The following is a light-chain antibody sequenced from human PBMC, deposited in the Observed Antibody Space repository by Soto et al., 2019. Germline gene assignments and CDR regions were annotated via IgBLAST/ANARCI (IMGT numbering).Light chain of an antibody. CDR2: GAT. CDR1: QSVSTK. J-gene: IGKJ5*01. CDR3: QQYNNWPLET. Sequence: EIVLTQSPGTLSLSPGERATLSCWASQSVSTKLAWYQQKPGQAPRLLIYGATTRATGIPARFSGSGSGTEFTLTISDVKPEDFAVYYCQQYNNWPLETFGQGTRLEIK. V-gene: IGKV3-15*01.